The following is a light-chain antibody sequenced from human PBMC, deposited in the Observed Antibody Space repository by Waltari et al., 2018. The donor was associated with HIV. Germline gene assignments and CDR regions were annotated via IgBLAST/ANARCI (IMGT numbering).Light chain of an antibody. CDR2: GVS. Sequence: DISLTQAPLSSPVTLAQPASISCNSTHHLLHVNLNSYLNWLHQRPGQAPRLLLFGVSKRFSGVPDRFSGSGTGTHFTLRISRVEPDDVGFYYCMQATDFPRTFGPGTKLEI. J-gene: IGKJ2*01. CDR1: HHLLHVNLNSY. CDR3: MQATDFPRT. V-gene: IGKV2-24*01.